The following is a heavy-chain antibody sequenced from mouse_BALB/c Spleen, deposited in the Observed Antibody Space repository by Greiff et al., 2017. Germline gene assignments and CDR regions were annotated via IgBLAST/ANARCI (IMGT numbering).Heavy chain of an antibody. CDR3: ARWSGYPYYYAMDY. CDR2: ISDGGSYT. CDR1: GFTFSDYY. D-gene: IGHD2-2*01. Sequence: DVMLVESGGGLVKPGGSLKLSCAASGFTFSDYYMYWVRQTPEKRLEWVATISDGGSYTYYPDSVKGRFTISRDNAKNNLYLQMSSLKSEDTAMYYCARWSGYPYYYAMDYWGQGTSVTVSS. J-gene: IGHJ4*01. V-gene: IGHV5-4*02.